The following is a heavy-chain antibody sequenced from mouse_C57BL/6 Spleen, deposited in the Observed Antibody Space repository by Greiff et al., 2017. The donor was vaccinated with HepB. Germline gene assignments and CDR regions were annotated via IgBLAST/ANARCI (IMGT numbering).Heavy chain of an antibody. D-gene: IGHD1-1*01. CDR2: ISDGGSYT. V-gene: IGHV5-4*01. Sequence: VQLKESGGGLVKPGGSLKLSCAASGFTFSSYAMSWVRQTPEKRLEWVATISDGGSYTYYPDNVKGRFTISRDNAKNNLYLQMSHLKSEDTAMYYCARADYYGSSWYYFDYWGQGTTLTVSS. CDR3: ARADYYGSSWYYFDY. J-gene: IGHJ2*01. CDR1: GFTFSSYA.